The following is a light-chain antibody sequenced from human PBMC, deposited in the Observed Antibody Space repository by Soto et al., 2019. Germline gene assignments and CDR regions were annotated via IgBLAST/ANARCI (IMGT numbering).Light chain of an antibody. CDR3: QLYGTSPRIT. CDR2: GAS. J-gene: IGKJ4*01. Sequence: EIVLTQSPGTLSLSPGERATLSCRASQSLSSTYLAWYQQKSGQAPRLLIYGASNRAAGIPDRFSGSGSGPDFTLTINRLEPEDFAVYFCQLYGTSPRITFGGGTKVEIK. V-gene: IGKV3-20*01. CDR1: QSLSSTY.